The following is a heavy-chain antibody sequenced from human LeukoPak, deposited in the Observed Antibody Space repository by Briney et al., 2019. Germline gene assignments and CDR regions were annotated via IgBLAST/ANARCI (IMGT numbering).Heavy chain of an antibody. V-gene: IGHV3-33*01. CDR2: IWYDGSNK. CDR1: GFTFSSYG. D-gene: IGHD5-12*01. CDR3: AREPNRGYSGYDSIYYYYGMDV. Sequence: GGSLRLSCAASGFTFSSYGMHWVRQAPGKRLEWVAVIWYDGSNKYYADSVKGRFTISRDNSKNTLYLQMNSLRAEDTAVYYCAREPNRGYSGYDSIYYYYGMDVWGQGTTVTVSS. J-gene: IGHJ6*02.